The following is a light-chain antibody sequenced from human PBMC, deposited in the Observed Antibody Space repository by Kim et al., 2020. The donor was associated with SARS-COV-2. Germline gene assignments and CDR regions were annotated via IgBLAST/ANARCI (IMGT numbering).Light chain of an antibody. J-gene: IGLJ1*01. CDR2: DVS. CDR1: SSDVGGYNY. V-gene: IGLV2-14*01. CDR3: SSYTSSSTYV. Sequence: QSVLTQPASVSGSPGQSITISCTGTSSDVGGYNYVSWYQQHPGKAPKLMIYDVSKRPSGVSNRFSGSKSGNTASLTISGHQAEDEADYYCSSYTSSSTYVFGTGTKVTVL.